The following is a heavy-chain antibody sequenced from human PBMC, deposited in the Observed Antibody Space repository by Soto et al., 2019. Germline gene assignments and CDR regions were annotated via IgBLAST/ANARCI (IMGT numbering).Heavy chain of an antibody. J-gene: IGHJ4*02. CDR1: GGTFSGHA. CDR2: LIPLFGTT. CDR3: ARGPDWGYRFDS. V-gene: IGHV1-69*06. D-gene: IGHD2-15*01. Sequence: QVQLVQSGAEVKKPGSSVKVSCEASGGTFSGHAISWVRQAPGQGPEWMGGLIPLFGTTQHAQNFQDRLTITADKSTSTAYMELTSLRFEDTAIYYCARGPDWGYRFDSWGQGTLLTVSS.